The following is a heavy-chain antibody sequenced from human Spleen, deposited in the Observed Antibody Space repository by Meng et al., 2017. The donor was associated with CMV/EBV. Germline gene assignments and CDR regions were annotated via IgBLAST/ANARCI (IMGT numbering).Heavy chain of an antibody. CDR1: GASISSSSYF. V-gene: IGHV4-39*07. D-gene: IGHD3-3*01. CDR3: ARARAYDLAVHY. J-gene: IGHJ4*02. CDR2: ISYGGST. Sequence: SETLSLTCTVSGASISSSSYFWDWIRQPPGKGLEWIGSISYGGSTYYNSSLRSRLTISVDMSKNQLSLKLTSVTAADTAVYYCARARAYDLAVHYWGQGTLVTVSS.